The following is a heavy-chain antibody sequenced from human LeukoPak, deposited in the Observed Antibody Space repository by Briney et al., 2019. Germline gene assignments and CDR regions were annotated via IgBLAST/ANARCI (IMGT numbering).Heavy chain of an antibody. Sequence: GGSLRLSCAASGFTFSSYSMNWVRQAPGKGLEWVSVLYSGGSTFHADSVKGRFTISRDNSKNTLYLQMNSLRAEDTAVYYCAKFSSWYYFDYWGQGTLVTVSS. CDR1: GFTFSSYS. D-gene: IGHD6-13*01. CDR2: LYSGGST. CDR3: AKFSSWYYFDY. V-gene: IGHV3-66*01. J-gene: IGHJ4*02.